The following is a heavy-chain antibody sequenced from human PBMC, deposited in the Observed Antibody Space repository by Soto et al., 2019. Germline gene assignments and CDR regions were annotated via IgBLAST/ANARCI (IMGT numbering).Heavy chain of an antibody. D-gene: IGHD5-12*01. J-gene: IGHJ6*03. CDR1: GDTFNDYY. V-gene: IGHV1-2*04. CDR2: INPNGGVT. CDR3: ARESGGATATLDYYYFYMDV. Sequence: QVQLVQSGAEVKKPGASVTVSCRSSGDTFNDYYIHWVRQAPGQGLEWMGWINPNGGVTKYAQKFQGWVSMTRDTSISTVYRHLSRLRSDDTAVYYCARESGGATATLDYYYFYMDVWGTGTTVTVSS.